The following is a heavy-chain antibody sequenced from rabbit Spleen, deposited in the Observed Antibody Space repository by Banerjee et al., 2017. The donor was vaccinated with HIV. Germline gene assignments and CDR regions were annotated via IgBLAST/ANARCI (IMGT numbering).Heavy chain of an antibody. D-gene: IGHD6-1*01. CDR3: VRDAGASLYGYVDLNF. CDR1: GFSFSSNYW. Sequence: QSLEESGGGLVKPGASLTLTCTASGFSFSSNYWICWVRQAPGKGLEWIGYIDPIFSAAYYANWVNGRFSISRENTQNTVSLQLDSLTAADTATYFCVRDAGASLYGYVDLNFWGPGTLVTVS. CDR2: IDPIFSAA. V-gene: IGHV1S40*01. J-gene: IGHJ4*01.